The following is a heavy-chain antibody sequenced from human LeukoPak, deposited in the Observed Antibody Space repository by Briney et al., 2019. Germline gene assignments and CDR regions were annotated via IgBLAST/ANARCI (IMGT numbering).Heavy chain of an antibody. D-gene: IGHD3-22*01. J-gene: IGHJ4*02. CDR1: GGSISNSSYY. CDR2: ISPSGDRT. CDR3: AIMHGYYDGSGYWVQ. Sequence: ETLSLTCTVSGGSISNSSYYWGWIRQPPGKGLEWVSFISPSGDRTSNADSVEGRFTISRDNPRNTLYLQMNSLRDEDTAVYYCAIMHGYYDGSGYWVQWGQGTLVTVSS. V-gene: IGHV3-23*01.